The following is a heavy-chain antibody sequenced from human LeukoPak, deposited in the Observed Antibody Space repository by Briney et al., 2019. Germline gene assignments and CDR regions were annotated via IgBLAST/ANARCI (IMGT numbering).Heavy chain of an antibody. D-gene: IGHD5-24*01. Sequence: GGSLRLSCAVSGFTFSSYWMSWVRQAPGKGLEWVANIRQDGSEKYYVDSVKGRYTISRDDAKNSLYLQMNSLRAEDTAVYYCARDKGDDEGSKFDFWGQGTLVTVSS. CDR1: GFTFSSYW. CDR3: ARDKGDDEGSKFDF. J-gene: IGHJ4*02. CDR2: IRQDGSEK. V-gene: IGHV3-7*03.